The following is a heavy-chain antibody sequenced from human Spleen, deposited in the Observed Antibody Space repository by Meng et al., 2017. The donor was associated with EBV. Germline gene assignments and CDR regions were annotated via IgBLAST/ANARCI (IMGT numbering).Heavy chain of an antibody. CDR1: GFSFSDAW. CDR3: TSKLGIYYYESSGKLDY. CDR2: IKSKTNGGTT. Sequence: EVQLVESGGGLVKPGGSLRLSCAASGFSFSDAWMSWVREAPGKGLEWVGRIKSKTNGGTTDYAAPVKGRFTISRDDSKNTLYLQMNSLKTEDTAVYYCTSKLGIYYYESSGKLDYWGQGTLVTVSS. D-gene: IGHD3-22*01. V-gene: IGHV3-15*01. J-gene: IGHJ4*02.